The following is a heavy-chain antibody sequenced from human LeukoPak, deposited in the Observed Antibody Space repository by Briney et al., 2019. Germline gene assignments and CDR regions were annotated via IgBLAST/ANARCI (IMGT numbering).Heavy chain of an antibody. V-gene: IGHV3-15*01. D-gene: IGHD2-2*01. CDR2: LKSKTDGGPP. Sequence: GGSLRLSCAASGFTFSNAWMRWVPQAPGKGLEWVGRLKSKTDGGPPDYAAPVKGRFTISRDDSKNTLYLQMNSLKTEDTAVYYCTTDSGIVVVPAAFGVWGQGTLVPVSS. CDR1: GFTFSNAW. J-gene: IGHJ4*02. CDR3: TTDSGIVVVPAAFGV.